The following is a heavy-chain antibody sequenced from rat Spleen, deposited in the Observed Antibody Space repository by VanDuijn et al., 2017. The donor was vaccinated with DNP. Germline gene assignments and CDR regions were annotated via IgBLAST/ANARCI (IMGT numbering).Heavy chain of an antibody. Sequence: EVQLVESGGGLVQPGRSLKLSCAASGFTFSDYAMAWVRQAPKKGLEWVATISYDGSRTYYRDSVKGRFTISRDNAKSTLYLQMDSLRSEDTATYYCARRDAMDAWGQGTSVTVSS. V-gene: IGHV5-7*01. CDR3: ARRDAMDA. CDR1: GFTFSDYA. CDR2: ISYDGSRT. J-gene: IGHJ4*01.